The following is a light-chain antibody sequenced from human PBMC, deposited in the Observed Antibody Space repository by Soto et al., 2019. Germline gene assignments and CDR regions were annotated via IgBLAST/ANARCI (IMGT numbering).Light chain of an antibody. J-gene: IGKJ4*01. CDR1: QGTRND. CDR3: LQDDSFPLT. V-gene: IGKV1-6*01. CDR2: DAS. Sequence: AIQMPQSPSSLSASVGDRFTITFRASQGTRNDLSWYQQKPVKAPKLLLDDASTLQSGVPSRFSGSGSATDFTLTISSLQPEDGATDDCLQDDSFPLTVGGGTKVEIK.